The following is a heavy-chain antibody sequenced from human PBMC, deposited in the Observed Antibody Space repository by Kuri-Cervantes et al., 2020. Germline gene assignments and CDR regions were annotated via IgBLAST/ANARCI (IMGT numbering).Heavy chain of an antibody. J-gene: IGHJ6*03. CDR1: GFPFSNYG. CDR2: IRYDGNNK. D-gene: IGHD3-3*01. CDR3: ARGGVIFGEVISETSYMDV. Sequence: GESPKISCAASGFPFSNYGMYWVRQAPGKGLEWVAFIRYDGNNKYYVDSVKGRFTISRDNSKNTLYLQMNSLRAGDTAVYHCARGGVIFGEVISETSYMDVWGKGTTVTVSS. V-gene: IGHV3-30*02.